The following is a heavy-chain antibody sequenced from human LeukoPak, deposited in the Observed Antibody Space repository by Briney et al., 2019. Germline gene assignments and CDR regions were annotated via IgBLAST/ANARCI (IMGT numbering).Heavy chain of an antibody. Sequence: GGSLRLSCAASGFTFSNYWMNWVRQAPGKGLEWVANIKEDGSEKFYVDSVKGRFIISRDNAKNSLYLQMNSLRAEDTAVYFCARRGTDYCTPSSCHPNWFAPWGQGTQVTVSS. CDR1: GFTFSNYW. J-gene: IGHJ5*02. V-gene: IGHV3-7*05. CDR3: ARRGTDYCTPSSCHPNWFAP. D-gene: IGHD4-11*01. CDR2: IKEDGSEK.